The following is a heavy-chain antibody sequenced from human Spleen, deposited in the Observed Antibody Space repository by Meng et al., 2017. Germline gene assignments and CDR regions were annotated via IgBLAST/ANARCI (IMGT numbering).Heavy chain of an antibody. Sequence: GGSLRLSCAASGFYFSNAWMSWVRQAPGKGLEWVGRIRSKTDTYATAYAASVKGRFTISRDDSKNTAYLQLNSLKTEDTAVYYCTVFSRGHIWGQGTMVTVSS. J-gene: IGHJ3*02. V-gene: IGHV3-73*01. D-gene: IGHD3-3*02. CDR1: GFYFSNAW. CDR2: IRSKTDTYAT. CDR3: TVFSRGHI.